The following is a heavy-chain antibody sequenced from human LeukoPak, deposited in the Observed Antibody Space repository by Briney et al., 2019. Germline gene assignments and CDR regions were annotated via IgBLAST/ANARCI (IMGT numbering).Heavy chain of an antibody. J-gene: IGHJ4*02. D-gene: IGHD3-9*01. CDR1: GYSLTSYW. V-gene: IGHV5-51*01. Sequence: GESLKISCKGSGYSLTSYWVGWVRQMPGKGLEWMGIIYPGDSDTRYSPSFQGQVTISADKSISTAYLQWSSLKDSDTAMYYRARGGGGYDIFTGNYTEDYFDYWGQGTLVTVSS. CDR3: ARGGGGYDIFTGNYTEDYFDY. CDR2: IYPGDSDT.